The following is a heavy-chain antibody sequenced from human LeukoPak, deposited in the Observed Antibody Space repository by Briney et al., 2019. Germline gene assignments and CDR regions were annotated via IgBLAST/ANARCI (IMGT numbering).Heavy chain of an antibody. CDR3: ARGVSSSGYYHRAYYFDY. D-gene: IGHD3-22*01. J-gene: IGHJ4*02. Sequence: SPTLSLTCAISGDSVSSNSAAWNWIRQSPSRGLEWLGRTYYRSKWYNDYAVSVKSRITINPDTSKNQFSLQLNSVTPEDTAVYYCARGVSSSGYYHRAYYFDYWGQGTLVTVSS. CDR1: GDSVSSNSAA. V-gene: IGHV6-1*01. CDR2: TYYRSKWYN.